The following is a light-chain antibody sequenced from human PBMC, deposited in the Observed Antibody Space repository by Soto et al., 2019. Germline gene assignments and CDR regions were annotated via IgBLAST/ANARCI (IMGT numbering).Light chain of an antibody. J-gene: IGKJ4*01. V-gene: IGKV3-15*01. CDR2: GAS. CDR1: QSINSD. CDR3: QQYIRWPLT. Sequence: EIVMTQSPATLSVSPGETTRLSCRASQSINSDVAWYQQKPGQAPSLLIYGASTRATGTPARFSGSGSGTEFTLTISSLQSEDFAVYYCQQYIRWPLTFGGGTKVDIK.